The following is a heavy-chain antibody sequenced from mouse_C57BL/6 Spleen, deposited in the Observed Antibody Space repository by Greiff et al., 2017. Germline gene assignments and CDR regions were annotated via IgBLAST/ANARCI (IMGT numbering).Heavy chain of an antibody. V-gene: IGHV1-82*01. CDR3: ARSYGNYPYFDY. CDR1: GYAFSSSW. Sequence: VQLQESGPELVKPGASVKISCKASGYAFSSSWMNWVKQRPGKGLEWIGRIYPGDGDTNYNGKFKGKATLTADKSTSTAYMQLNSLTSEDSAIYFCARSYGNYPYFDYWGQGTTLTVSS. D-gene: IGHD2-1*01. J-gene: IGHJ2*01. CDR2: IYPGDGDT.